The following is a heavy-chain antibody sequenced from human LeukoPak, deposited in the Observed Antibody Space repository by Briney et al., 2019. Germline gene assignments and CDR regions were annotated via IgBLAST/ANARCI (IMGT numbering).Heavy chain of an antibody. CDR1: GDSISTYY. D-gene: IGHD4-23*01. CDR2: IYYSGST. CDR3: ARGMRGFPVVFGF. Sequence: SETLSLTCTVSGDSISTYYWSWIRQPPGKGLEWIGYIYYSGSTNYNPSLKSRVTISVDTSKNQFSLRLRSVTAADTAVYCCARGMRGFPVVFGFWGQGTLVTVSS. J-gene: IGHJ4*02. V-gene: IGHV4-59*01.